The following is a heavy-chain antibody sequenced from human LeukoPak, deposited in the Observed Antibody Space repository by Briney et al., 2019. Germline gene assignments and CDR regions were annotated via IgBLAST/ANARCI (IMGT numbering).Heavy chain of an antibody. CDR1: GYIFTDYY. J-gene: IGHJ3*02. CDR3: ARDRFGSWYYYNPDAFDI. D-gene: IGHD6-13*01. V-gene: IGHV1-2*06. CDR2: INPNSGGT. Sequence: ASVKVSCKASGYIFTDYYMHWVRQAPGQELGWMGRINPNSGGTNYAQKFQGRVTMTRDTSISTAYMELSRLRSDDTAVYYCARDRFGSWYYYNPDAFDIWGQGTMVTVSS.